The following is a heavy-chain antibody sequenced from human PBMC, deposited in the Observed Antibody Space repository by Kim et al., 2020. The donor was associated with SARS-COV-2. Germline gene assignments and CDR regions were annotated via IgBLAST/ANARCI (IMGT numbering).Heavy chain of an antibody. V-gene: IGHV4-34*01. CDR1: GGSFSGYY. J-gene: IGHJ1*01. Sequence: SETLSLTCAVYGGSFSGYYWSWIRQPPGKGLEWIGEINHSGSTNYNPSLKSRVTISVDTSKNQFSLKLSSVTAADTAVYYCARGGGGYCSGGSCYDWGQG. CDR3: ARGGGGYCSGGSCYD. D-gene: IGHD2-15*01. CDR2: INHSGST.